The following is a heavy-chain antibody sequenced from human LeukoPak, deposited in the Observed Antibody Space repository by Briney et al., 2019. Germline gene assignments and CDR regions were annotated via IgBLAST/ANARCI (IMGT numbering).Heavy chain of an antibody. CDR1: GFTFSSYA. CDR3: AKGQLVDYGMDV. Sequence: GGSLRLSCSASGFTFSSYAMHWVRQAPGKGLEWVAVMSYDGGHKYYADSVKGRFTISRDNSKNTLYLQMNSLRAEDTAVYYCAKGQLVDYGMDVWGQGTTVTVSS. V-gene: IGHV3-30*18. D-gene: IGHD2-15*01. J-gene: IGHJ6*02. CDR2: MSYDGGHK.